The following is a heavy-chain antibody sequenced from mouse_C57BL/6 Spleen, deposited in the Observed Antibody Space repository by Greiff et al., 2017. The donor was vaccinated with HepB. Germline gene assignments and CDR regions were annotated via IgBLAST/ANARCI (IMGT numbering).Heavy chain of an antibody. CDR3: ARYIGDGYYPYWYFDV. CDR1: GFTFTDYY. J-gene: IGHJ1*03. CDR2: IRNKANGYTT. V-gene: IGHV7-3*01. D-gene: IGHD2-3*01. Sequence: DVKLVESGGGLVQPGGSLSLSCAASGFTFTDYYMSWVRQPPGKALEWLGFIRNKANGYTTEYSASVKGRFTISRDNSQSILYLQMNALRAEDSATYYCARYIGDGYYPYWYFDVWGTGTTVTVSS.